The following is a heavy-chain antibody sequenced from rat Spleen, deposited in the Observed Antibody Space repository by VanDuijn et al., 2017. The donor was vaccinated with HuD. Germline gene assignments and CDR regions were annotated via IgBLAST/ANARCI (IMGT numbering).Heavy chain of an antibody. CDR1: GFTFSDYY. Sequence: EVQLVESGGGLVQPGRSMKLSCAASGFTFSDYYMAWVRQAPTKGLEWVATISYGDSSGHSSTYYRDSVKGRFTFSRDNAKSTLYLQMNSLRSEDTATYYCARQRGPSWFSYWGQGTLVTVSS. V-gene: IGHV5-22*01. J-gene: IGHJ3*01. CDR3: ARQRGPSWFSY. CDR2: ISYGDSSGHSST. D-gene: IGHD3-1*01.